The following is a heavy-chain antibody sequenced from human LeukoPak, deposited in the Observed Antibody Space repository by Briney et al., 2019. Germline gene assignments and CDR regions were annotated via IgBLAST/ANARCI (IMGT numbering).Heavy chain of an antibody. CDR3: ARELVVVTTISGHY. CDR2: ISYDGSNK. V-gene: IGHV3-30-3*01. CDR1: GFSFSSYA. J-gene: IGHJ4*02. Sequence: GGSLRLFCAASGFSFSSYAMHWVRQAPGKGLEWVALISYDGSNKYYADSVKGRFTISRDNFKNTLYLQMNSLRAGDTAVYYCARELVVVTTISGHYWGQGTLVTVSS. D-gene: IGHD2-21*02.